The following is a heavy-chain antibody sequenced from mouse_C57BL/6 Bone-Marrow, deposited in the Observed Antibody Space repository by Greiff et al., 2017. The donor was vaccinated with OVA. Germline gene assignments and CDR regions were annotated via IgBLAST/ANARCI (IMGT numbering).Heavy chain of an antibody. CDR2: SRNKANDYTT. Sequence: EVQGVESGGGLVQSGRSLRLSCATSGFTFSDFYMEWVRQAPGKGLEWIAASRNKANDYTTEYSASVKGRFIVSRDTSQSVLYLLMNALRAEDTAIYYCARDADGFFDYWGQGTTLTVSS. V-gene: IGHV7-1*01. D-gene: IGHD2-3*01. CDR3: ARDADGFFDY. J-gene: IGHJ2*01. CDR1: GFTFSDFY.